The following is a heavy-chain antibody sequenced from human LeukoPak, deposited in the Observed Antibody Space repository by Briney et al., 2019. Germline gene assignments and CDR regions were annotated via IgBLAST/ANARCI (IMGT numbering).Heavy chain of an antibody. CDR3: ARDSGTTGEVKFDP. CDR2: IYKGGII. D-gene: IGHD3-10*01. Sequence: SEKLPLTCTVSGDSISRYYWRWIRQPAGKGLEWIGRIYKGGIITDIPSLKSRFTMSIDTSNNQFSLRLRFVTAADTAVYYCARDSGTTGEVKFDPWGQGTLVTVSS. J-gene: IGHJ5*02. V-gene: IGHV4-4*07. CDR1: GDSISRYY.